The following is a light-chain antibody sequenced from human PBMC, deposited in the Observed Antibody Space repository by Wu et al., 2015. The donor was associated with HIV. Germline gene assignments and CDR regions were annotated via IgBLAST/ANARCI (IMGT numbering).Light chain of an antibody. CDR3: QLCDSSSYT. V-gene: IGKV3-11*01. J-gene: IGKJ2*01. CDR2: DAS. Sequence: EIVLTQSPATLSLSPGERATLSCRASQSVSSYLAWYQQKPGQAPRLLIYDASNRATGIPARFSGSGSGTDFTLTISRLEPEDLAVYYCQLCDSSSYTFGQGTKLEIK. CDR1: QSVSSY.